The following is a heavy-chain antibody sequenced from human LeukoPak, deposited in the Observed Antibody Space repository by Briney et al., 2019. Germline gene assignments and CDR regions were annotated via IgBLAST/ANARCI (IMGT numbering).Heavy chain of an antibody. Sequence: GGSLRLSCAASGFAFSNFAMHWVRQAPGKGLEWVANIKQDGSEKYYVDSVKGRFTISRDNAKNSLYLQMNSLRAEDTAVYYCARGGEGSYYCSSTSCYPPYYFDYWGQGTLVTVSS. CDR2: IKQDGSEK. D-gene: IGHD2-2*01. J-gene: IGHJ4*02. CDR1: GFAFSNFA. CDR3: ARGGEGSYYCSSTSCYPPYYFDY. V-gene: IGHV3-7*01.